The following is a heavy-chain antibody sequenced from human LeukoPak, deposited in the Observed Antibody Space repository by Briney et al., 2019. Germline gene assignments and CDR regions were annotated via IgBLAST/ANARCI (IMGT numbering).Heavy chain of an antibody. CDR1: GFIVSGDF. D-gene: IGHD1-26*01. CDR2: IYSDGST. J-gene: IGHJ4*02. CDR3: ARERGRGRDSPWFDY. V-gene: IGHV3-53*01. Sequence: GGSLRLSCAASGFIVSGDFMSWVRQAPGKGLEWVSVIYSDGSTYYADPVKGRFTISRDNSKNTLDLQMTGLRAEDTAVYYCARERGRGRDSPWFDYWGQGTLVTVSS.